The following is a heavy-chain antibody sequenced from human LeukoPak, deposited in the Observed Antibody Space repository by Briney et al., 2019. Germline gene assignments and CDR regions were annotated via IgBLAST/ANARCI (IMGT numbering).Heavy chain of an antibody. Sequence: GGSLRLSCAASGFTFSSYWMHWVRHAPGKGLVWVSHINNDGSSTSYADSVKGRFTISRDNAKNTLYLQMNSLRAEDTAVYYCARYYYDRSAYLDYWGQGTLVTVSS. CDR2: INNDGSST. CDR3: ARYYYDRSAYLDY. D-gene: IGHD3-22*01. J-gene: IGHJ4*02. V-gene: IGHV3-74*01. CDR1: GFTFSSYW.